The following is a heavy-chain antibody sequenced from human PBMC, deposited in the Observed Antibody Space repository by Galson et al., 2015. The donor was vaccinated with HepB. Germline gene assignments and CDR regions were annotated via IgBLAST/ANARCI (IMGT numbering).Heavy chain of an antibody. D-gene: IGHD1-26*01. CDR1: GYTLTTYD. V-gene: IGHV1-18*01. Sequence: SVKVSCKASGYTLTTYDINWVRQAPGQGLEWMGWISPNNGDTNYAQKFQGRVSMTTDTSTSTAYMELRSLRSNDTAVYYCARERRRWEFLRGHDAFDIWGQGTMVTVSS. CDR2: ISPNNGDT. CDR3: ARERRRWEFLRGHDAFDI. J-gene: IGHJ3*02.